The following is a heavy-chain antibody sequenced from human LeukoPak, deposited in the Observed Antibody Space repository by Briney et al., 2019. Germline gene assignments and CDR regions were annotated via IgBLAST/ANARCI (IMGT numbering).Heavy chain of an antibody. J-gene: IGHJ6*03. Sequence: SSETLSPTCTVSGESINPYYWNWIRQSAGKGLEWIGHIYKSGTTNFNPSLTSRVTMSLDTSRNQFSLKLRSVTAADTAVYFCARSFLDYMDVWGKGTTVTVSS. CDR1: GESINPYY. V-gene: IGHV4-4*07. CDR3: ARSFLDYMDV. CDR2: IYKSGTT. D-gene: IGHD2/OR15-2a*01.